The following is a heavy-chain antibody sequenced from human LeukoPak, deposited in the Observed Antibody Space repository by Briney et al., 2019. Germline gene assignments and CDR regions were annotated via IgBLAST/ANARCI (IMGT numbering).Heavy chain of an antibody. CDR3: AREVAAGGKGIYDI. V-gene: IGHV3-23*01. CDR1: GFPFSASA. CDR2: LNHNGRNT. Sequence: PGGSLRLSCAASGFPFSASAMTWVRQAPGRGLEWVSALNHNGRNTYYADSVKGRFTISRDNSRNTLYLQMNTLRAEDTALYYCAREVAAGGKGIYDIWGQGAMVTVSS. D-gene: IGHD6-25*01. J-gene: IGHJ3*02.